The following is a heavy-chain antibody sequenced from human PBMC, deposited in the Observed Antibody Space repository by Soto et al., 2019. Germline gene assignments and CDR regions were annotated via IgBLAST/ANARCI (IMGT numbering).Heavy chain of an antibody. Sequence: SETLSLTCTVSGGSISSGGYYWSWIRQHPGKGLEWIGYIYYSGSTYYNPSLKSRVTISVDTSKNQFSLKLSSVTAANTAVYYCARHEREGTDYWYPGALVTVST. CDR1: GGSISSGGYY. CDR3: ARHEREGTDY. CDR2: IYYSGST. D-gene: IGHD1-26*01. J-gene: IGHJ4*02. V-gene: IGHV4-31*03.